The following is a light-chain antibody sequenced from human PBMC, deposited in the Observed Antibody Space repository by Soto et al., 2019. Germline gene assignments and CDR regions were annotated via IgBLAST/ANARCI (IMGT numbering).Light chain of an antibody. CDR2: DVN. V-gene: IGLV2-14*03. J-gene: IGLJ1*01. Sequence: QSALTQPASVSGSPGQSITISCTGTNSDVGGYNYVSWYQQHPGKAPKLMIYDVNNRPSGISNRFSGSKSGNTASLTISGLQAEDEADYFCCSFTTTTTYVFGSGTKGTVL. CDR1: NSDVGGYNY. CDR3: CSFTTTTTYV.